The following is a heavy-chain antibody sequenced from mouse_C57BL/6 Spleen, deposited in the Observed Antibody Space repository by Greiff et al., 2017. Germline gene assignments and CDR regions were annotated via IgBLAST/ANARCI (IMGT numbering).Heavy chain of an antibody. Sequence: EVQGVESGGGLVKPGGSLKLSCAASGFTFSSYAMSWVRQTPEKRLEWVATISDGGSYTYYPDNVKGRFTISRDNAKNNLYLQMSHLKSEDTAMYYCARDYYGSSWDYYAMDYWGQGTSVTVSS. CDR1: GFTFSSYA. CDR3: ARDYYGSSWDYYAMDY. V-gene: IGHV5-4*01. CDR2: ISDGGSYT. J-gene: IGHJ4*01. D-gene: IGHD1-1*01.